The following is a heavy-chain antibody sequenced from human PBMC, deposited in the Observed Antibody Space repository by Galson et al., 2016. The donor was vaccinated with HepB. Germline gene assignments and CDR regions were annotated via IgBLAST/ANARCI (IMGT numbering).Heavy chain of an antibody. D-gene: IGHD6-13*01. V-gene: IGHV4-39*01. Sequence: LSLTCAVSGGSISSNSYYWGWIRQPPGEGLEWIGTIFYSGTAYYNSSLKNRVTISVDKSRNQFSLKINSVTAADTAVYYCARQDSSTKDDAFDIWGQGTMVTVST. CDR1: GGSISSNSYY. J-gene: IGHJ3*02. CDR3: ARQDSSTKDDAFDI. CDR2: IFYSGTA.